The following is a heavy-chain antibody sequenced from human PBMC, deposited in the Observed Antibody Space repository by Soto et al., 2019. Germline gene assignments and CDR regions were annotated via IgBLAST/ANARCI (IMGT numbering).Heavy chain of an antibody. J-gene: IGHJ4*02. CDR1: GYTFTSYA. CDR3: ARWIAVAGHFDY. D-gene: IGHD6-19*01. V-gene: IGHV1-3*01. Sequence: ASVKVSCKASGYTFTSYAMHWVRQAPGQGLEWMGWINAGNGNTKYSQKFQGRVTITRDTSASTAYMELSSLRSEDTAVYYCARWIAVAGHFDYWGQGTLVTVS. CDR2: INAGNGNT.